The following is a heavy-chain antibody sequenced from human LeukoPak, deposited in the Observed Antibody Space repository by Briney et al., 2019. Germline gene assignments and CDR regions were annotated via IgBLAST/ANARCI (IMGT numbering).Heavy chain of an antibody. Sequence: GASVKVSCKASGYTFTSYGISWVRQAPGQGLEWMGWISAYSGNTNYAQKFQGRVIMTTDTSTSTAYMDLRSLRSDDTAVYYCARDRLYDILTGYPVDYWGQGTLVTVSS. J-gene: IGHJ4*02. D-gene: IGHD3-9*01. CDR2: ISAYSGNT. CDR3: ARDRLYDILTGYPVDY. CDR1: GYTFTSYG. V-gene: IGHV1-18*01.